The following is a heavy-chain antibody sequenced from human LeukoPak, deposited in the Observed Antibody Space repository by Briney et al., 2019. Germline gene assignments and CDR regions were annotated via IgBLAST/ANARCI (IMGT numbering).Heavy chain of an antibody. J-gene: IGHJ4*02. CDR2: IYYTGNT. D-gene: IGHD3-16*01. Sequence: SETLSLTCIVSGGSITNSDFCWGWIRQPPGKGLEYIGTIYYTGNTYYSPSLKSRVTISVDTSKNQFSLKLRSVTAADTAVYYCARHVWGTLRPDYWGQGTLVTVSS. CDR1: GGSITNSDFC. CDR3: ARHVWGTLRPDY. V-gene: IGHV4-39*01.